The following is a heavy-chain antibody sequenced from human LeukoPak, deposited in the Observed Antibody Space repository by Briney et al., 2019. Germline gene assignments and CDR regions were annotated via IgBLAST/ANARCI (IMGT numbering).Heavy chain of an antibody. J-gene: IGHJ4*02. D-gene: IGHD5-18*01. CDR1: GFTVSSNY. CDR2: IDSGGSK. V-gene: IGHV3-53*01. Sequence: PGGSLTLSCAATGFTVSSNYMSWLRQAPGKGLEWVSVIDSGGSKYYAYSVKGRFTISRDNSKNTLYLQMNSLRAEDTAVYYCARSNVDTAMAFDYWGQGTLVTVSS. CDR3: ARSNVDTAMAFDY.